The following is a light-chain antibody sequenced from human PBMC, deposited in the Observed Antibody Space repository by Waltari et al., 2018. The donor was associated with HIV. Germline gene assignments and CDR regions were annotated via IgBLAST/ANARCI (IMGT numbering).Light chain of an antibody. CDR3: SSYTSSSTFGV. Sequence: QSALTQPASVSGSPGQSITISCTGTSSDVGGYNYVSWYQQHPGKAPKLMIYEVSSRPAGVSNRFSGSKSGNTASLTISGLQAEDEADYYCSSYTSSSTFGVFGGGTKLTVL. CDR1: SSDVGGYNY. V-gene: IGLV2-14*01. CDR2: EVS. J-gene: IGLJ3*02.